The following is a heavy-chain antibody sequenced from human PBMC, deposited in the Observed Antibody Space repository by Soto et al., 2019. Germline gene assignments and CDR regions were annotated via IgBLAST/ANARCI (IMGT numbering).Heavy chain of an antibody. V-gene: IGHV4-61*01. Sequence: ETLSLTCTVSGGSVSSGSYYWSWIRQPPGKGLEWIGEINHSGSTNYNPSLKSRVTISVDTSKNQFSLKLSSVTAADTAVYYCARVPKGIVVVPAARYGMDVWGQGTTVTVSS. CDR1: GGSVSSGSYY. J-gene: IGHJ6*02. D-gene: IGHD2-2*01. CDR2: INHSGST. CDR3: ARVPKGIVVVPAARYGMDV.